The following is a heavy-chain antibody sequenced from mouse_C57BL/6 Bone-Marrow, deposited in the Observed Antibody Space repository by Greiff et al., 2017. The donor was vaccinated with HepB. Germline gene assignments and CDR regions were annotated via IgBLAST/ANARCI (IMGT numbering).Heavy chain of an antibody. CDR1: GYTFTSYW. Sequence: QVQLQQPGAELVKPGASVKMSCKASGYTFTSYWITWVKQRPGQGLEWIGDIYPGSGSTNYNEKFKSKATLTVDTSCSTAYMQLSSLTSEDSAVYYCARDDGYFLYYVDYWGQGTTLTVSS. CDR3: ARDDGYFLYYVDY. CDR2: IYPGSGST. V-gene: IGHV1-55*01. D-gene: IGHD2-3*01. J-gene: IGHJ2*01.